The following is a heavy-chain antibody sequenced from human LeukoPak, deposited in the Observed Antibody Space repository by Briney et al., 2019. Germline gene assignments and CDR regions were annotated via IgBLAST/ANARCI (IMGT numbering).Heavy chain of an antibody. CDR1: GYTFTDYY. D-gene: IGHD2-2*01. V-gene: IGHV1-2*02. CDR2: INPNDGDT. Sequence: ASVKVSCKASGYTFTDYYMHWVRQAPGQGFEWMGWINPNDGDTNYAQKFQGRVTMTRDTSISTAHMEVRRLRSDDTAVYYCARANFLYCSSSTCLFDYWGQGTLVTVSS. CDR3: ARANFLYCSSSTCLFDY. J-gene: IGHJ4*02.